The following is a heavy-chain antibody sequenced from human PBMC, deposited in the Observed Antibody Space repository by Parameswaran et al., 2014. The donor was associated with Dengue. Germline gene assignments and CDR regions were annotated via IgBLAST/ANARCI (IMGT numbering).Heavy chain of an antibody. CDR2: IYYSGST. J-gene: IGHJ5*02. CDR3: ARQVVATIGPGAPNWFDP. V-gene: IGHV4-39*01. Sequence: WIRQPPGKGLEWIGSIYYSGSTYYNPSLKSRVTISVDTSKNQFSLKLSSVTAADTAVYYCARQVVATIGPGAPNWFDPWGQGTLVTVSS. D-gene: IGHD5-12*01.